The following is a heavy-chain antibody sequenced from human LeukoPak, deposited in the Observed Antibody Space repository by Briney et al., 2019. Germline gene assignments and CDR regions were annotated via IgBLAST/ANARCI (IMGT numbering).Heavy chain of an antibody. CDR1: EAIARVNS. CDR2: IYSGGST. D-gene: IGHD5-12*01. Sequence: PGGSLRLSCAASEAIARVNSMAWVRQAPGKGLEWVSVIYSGGSTYYADSVTGRFTISRDNSKNTVYLQMNSLRPEDTAVYYCMWISTGGYWGQGTLVTVS. V-gene: IGHV3-53*01. CDR3: MWISTGGY. J-gene: IGHJ4*02.